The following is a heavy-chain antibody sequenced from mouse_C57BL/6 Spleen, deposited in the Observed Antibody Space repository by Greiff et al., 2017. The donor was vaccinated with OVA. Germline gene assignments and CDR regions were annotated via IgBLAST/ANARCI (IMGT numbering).Heavy chain of an antibody. J-gene: IGHJ4*01. CDR3: ARRDYSKMYYAMDY. V-gene: IGHV1-22*01. CDR1: GSTFTDYN. Sequence: VQLQQSRPELVKPGASVKMSCKASGSTFTDYNMHWVKQSHGKSREWIGYINPNNGGTSYNQKFKGKATLTVNKSSSTAYMELRSLTSEDSAVYYCARRDYSKMYYAMDYWGQGTSGNVSS. D-gene: IGHD2-5*01. CDR2: INPNNGGT.